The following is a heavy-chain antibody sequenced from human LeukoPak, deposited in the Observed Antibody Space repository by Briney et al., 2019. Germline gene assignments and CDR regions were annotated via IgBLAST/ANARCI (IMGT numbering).Heavy chain of an antibody. CDR1: GCSISSSNW. Sequence: SETLSLTCAVSGCSISSSNWWSWVRQPPGQGLGWIGEIYHSGSTNYNPSLKSRVTISVDKSKNQFSLKLSSVTAADTAVYYCARCITMVCMDVWGQGTTVTVSS. V-gene: IGHV4-4*02. J-gene: IGHJ6*02. CDR2: IYHSGST. D-gene: IGHD3-10*01. CDR3: ARCITMVCMDV.